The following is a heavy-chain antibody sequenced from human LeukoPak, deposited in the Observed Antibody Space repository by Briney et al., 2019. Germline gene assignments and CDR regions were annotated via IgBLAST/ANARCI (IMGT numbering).Heavy chain of an antibody. D-gene: IGHD2-15*01. J-gene: IGHJ4*02. Sequence: GGSLRLSCAASGFTFDDYAMHWVRQAPGKGLEWVSGISWNSGSIGYADSVKGRFTISRDNAKNSLYLQMNSLRAEDTALYYCARSSSGVYIQWGQGTLVTVSS. CDR2: ISWNSGSI. CDR3: ARSSSGVYIQ. V-gene: IGHV3-9*01. CDR1: GFTFDDYA.